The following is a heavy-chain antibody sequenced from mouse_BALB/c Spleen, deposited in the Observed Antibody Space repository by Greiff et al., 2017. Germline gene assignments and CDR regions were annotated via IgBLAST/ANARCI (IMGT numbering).Heavy chain of an antibody. V-gene: IGHV1S132*01. D-gene: IGHD2-10*02. CDR2: IFPGTGTT. CDR1: GYTFTSYW. CDR3: ARRGIRYGNFYFDY. Sequence: VQLQQSGAELVKPGASVKLSCKTSGYTFTSYWIQWVKQRPGQGLGWIGEIFPGTGTTYYNEKFKGKATLTIDTSSSTAYMQLSSLTSEDSAVYFCARRGIRYGNFYFDYWGQGTTLTVSS. J-gene: IGHJ2*01.